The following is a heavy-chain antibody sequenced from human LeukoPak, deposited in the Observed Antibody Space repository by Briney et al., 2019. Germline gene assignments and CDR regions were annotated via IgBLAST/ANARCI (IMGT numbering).Heavy chain of an antibody. V-gene: IGHV3-30*04. CDR3: ARGWPPQWLVPGLMVPYHFDY. Sequence: GGSLRLSCAASGFTFSSYAMHWVRQAPGKGLEWVAVISYDGSNEYYADSVKGRFTISRDNSKNTLYLQMNSLRAEDTAVYYCARGWPPQWLVPGLMVPYHFDYWGQGTLVTVSS. CDR2: ISYDGSNE. D-gene: IGHD6-19*01. J-gene: IGHJ4*02. CDR1: GFTFSSYA.